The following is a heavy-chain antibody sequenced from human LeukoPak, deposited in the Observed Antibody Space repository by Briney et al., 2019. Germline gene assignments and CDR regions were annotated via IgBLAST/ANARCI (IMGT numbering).Heavy chain of an antibody. J-gene: IGHJ4*02. CDR3: ARGPPYSSGWHWGHPFDY. Sequence: SETLSLTCTVSGGSISSYYWSWIRQPPGKGLEWIGYIYYSGSTNYNPSLKSRVTISVDTSKNQFSLKLSSVTAADTAVYYCARGPPYSSGWHWGHPFDYWGQGTLVTVSS. CDR1: GGSISSYY. CDR2: IYYSGST. V-gene: IGHV4-59*01. D-gene: IGHD6-19*01.